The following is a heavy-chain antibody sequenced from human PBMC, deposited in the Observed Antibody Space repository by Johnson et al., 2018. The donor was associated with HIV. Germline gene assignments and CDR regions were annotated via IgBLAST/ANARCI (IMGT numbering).Heavy chain of an antibody. D-gene: IGHD2-21*01. V-gene: IGHV3-74*03. CDR1: GFAFKTYW. CDR3: AKVDCGGDTCAGYDPFDL. Sequence: VQLVESGGGLVQPGGSLRLSCAASGFAFKTYWMDWVRQAPGKGLVWVARIYNDGSRTTYADSVRGRFTISRDNAKYTVDLQMNSLRVEDTAVYYCAKVDCGGDTCAGYDPFDLWGQGTLVTVSS. CDR2: IYNDGSRT. J-gene: IGHJ3*01.